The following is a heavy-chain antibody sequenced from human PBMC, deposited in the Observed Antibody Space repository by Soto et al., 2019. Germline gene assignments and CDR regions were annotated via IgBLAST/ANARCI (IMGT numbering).Heavy chain of an antibody. CDR3: AREAVAGQGHFDY. J-gene: IGHJ4*02. Sequence: QVQLVESGGGVVQPGRSLRLSCAASGFTFSSYAMHWVRQAPGKGLEWVAVISYDGSNKYYADSVKGRFTISRDNSKNTLYLQMNSLRAEDTAVYYCAREAVAGQGHFDYWGQGTLVTVSS. D-gene: IGHD6-19*01. CDR2: ISYDGSNK. CDR1: GFTFSSYA. V-gene: IGHV3-30-3*01.